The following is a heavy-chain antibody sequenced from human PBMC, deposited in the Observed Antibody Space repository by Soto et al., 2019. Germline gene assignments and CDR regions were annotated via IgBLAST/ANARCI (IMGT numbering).Heavy chain of an antibody. CDR2: INHSGST. J-gene: IGHJ6*02. V-gene: IGHV4-34*01. CDR1: GGSFSGYY. CDR3: ARESGMTTVTTDGMDV. Sequence: SETLSLTCAVYGGSFSGYYWSWIRQPPGKGLEWIGEINHSGSTNYNPSLKSRVTISVDTSKNQFSLKLSSVTAADTAVYYCARESGMTTVTTDGMDVWGQGTTVTVSS. D-gene: IGHD4-17*01.